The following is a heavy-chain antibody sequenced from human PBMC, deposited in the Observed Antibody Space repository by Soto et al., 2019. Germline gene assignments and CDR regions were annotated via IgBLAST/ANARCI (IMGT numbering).Heavy chain of an antibody. V-gene: IGHV4-30-4*01. J-gene: IGHJ6*02. Sequence: QVQLQESGPGLVKPSQTLSLTCTVSGGSISSGDYYWSWIRQPPGKGLEWIGYIYYSGSTYYNPSLKSRVTISVDTCKNKFSLKLSSVTAADTAVYYCARADAWAGCISTSCYGMDVWGQGTTVTVSS. CDR3: ARADAWAGCISTSCYGMDV. CDR2: IYYSGST. D-gene: IGHD2-2*01. CDR1: GGSISSGDYY.